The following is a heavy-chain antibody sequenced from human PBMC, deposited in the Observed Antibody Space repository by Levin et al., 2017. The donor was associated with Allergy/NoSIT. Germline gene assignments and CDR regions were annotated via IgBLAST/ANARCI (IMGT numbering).Heavy chain of an antibody. CDR2: ISYDGSNK. J-gene: IGHJ4*02. D-gene: IGHD3-3*01. CDR1: GFTFSSYG. CDR3: AKDKTDFWSGYYTLYFDY. V-gene: IGHV3-30*18. Sequence: PGGSLRLSCAASGFTFSSYGMHWVRQAPGKGLEWVAVISYDGSNKYYADSVKGRFTISRDNSKNTLYLQMNSLRAEDTAVYYCAKDKTDFWSGYYTLYFDYWGQGTLVTVSS.